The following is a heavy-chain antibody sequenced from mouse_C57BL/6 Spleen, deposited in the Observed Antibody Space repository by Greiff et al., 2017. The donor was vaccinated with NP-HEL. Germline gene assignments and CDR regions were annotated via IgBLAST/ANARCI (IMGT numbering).Heavy chain of an antibody. J-gene: IGHJ1*03. Sequence: EVQGVESGGGLVKPGGSLKLSCAASGFTFSDYGMHWVRQAPEKGLEWVAYISSGSSTIYYADTVKGRFTISRDNAKHTLFLQMTSLRSEDTAMYYCPRPGYYGSSHEYFDVWGTGTTVTVSS. CDR3: PRPGYYGSSHEYFDV. D-gene: IGHD1-1*01. V-gene: IGHV5-17*01. CDR2: ISSGSSTI. CDR1: GFTFSDYG.